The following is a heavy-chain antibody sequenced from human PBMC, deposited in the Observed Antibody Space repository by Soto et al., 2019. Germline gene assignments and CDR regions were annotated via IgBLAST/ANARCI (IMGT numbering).Heavy chain of an antibody. CDR3: VRGGHGSGSYLGSY. CDR1: GFTFTTYC. J-gene: IGHJ4*02. Sequence: EVQLVESGGGLAQPGGSLRLSCVASGFTFTTYCMSWVRQAPGTGLEWVANIRQDGGAQYYVDSVKGRFTISRDNAKNSVYLQMDSLRAEDTAVYYCVRGGHGSGSYLGSYWGQGSLVTVPS. V-gene: IGHV3-7*03. D-gene: IGHD3-10*01. CDR2: IRQDGGAQ.